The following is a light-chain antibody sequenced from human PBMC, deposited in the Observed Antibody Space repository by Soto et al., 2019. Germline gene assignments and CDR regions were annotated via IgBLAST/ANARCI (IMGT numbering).Light chain of an antibody. Sequence: LTQPASVSGSPGQSITISCTGTSSDVGGYKYVSWYQQHPGKAPKLMIYDVSNRPSGVSNRFSGSKSGNTASLTISGLQSEDEADYYCSSYTSSSSYVFGSGTKVTVL. CDR3: SSYTSSSSYV. CDR2: DVS. CDR1: SSDVGGYKY. V-gene: IGLV2-14*03. J-gene: IGLJ1*01.